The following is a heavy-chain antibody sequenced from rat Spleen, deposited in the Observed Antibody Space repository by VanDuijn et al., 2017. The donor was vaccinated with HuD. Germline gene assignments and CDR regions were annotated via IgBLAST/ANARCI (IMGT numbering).Heavy chain of an antibody. Sequence: EVQLVESDGGLVQPGRSLKLSCAASGFTFSDYYMAWVRQAPTKGLEWVSSICADGVNTYYPDSVKGRFTISRANSENTVYLQMDSLRSEDTATYYCARTTYDYFDYWGQGVMVTVSS. J-gene: IGHJ2*01. D-gene: IGHD2-1*01. CDR1: GFTFSDYY. CDR3: ARTTYDYFDY. CDR2: ICADGVNT. V-gene: IGHV5-25*01.